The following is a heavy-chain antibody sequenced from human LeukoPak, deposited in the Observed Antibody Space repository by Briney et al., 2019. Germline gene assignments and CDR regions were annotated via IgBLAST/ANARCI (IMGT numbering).Heavy chain of an antibody. CDR1: GGTFNNSA. CDR2: IMPLFGTA. D-gene: IGHD4-17*01. CDR3: ARDVHGDYGSGWFDP. V-gene: IGHV1-69*05. Sequence: SVRVSCKTSGGTFNNSAISWVRQAPGQGLEWLGSIMPLFGTAGYAQKFQGRVTITKDESTRTVYLELTSLTSDDTAVYYCARDVHGDYGSGWFDPWGQVTLVSVSS. J-gene: IGHJ5*02.